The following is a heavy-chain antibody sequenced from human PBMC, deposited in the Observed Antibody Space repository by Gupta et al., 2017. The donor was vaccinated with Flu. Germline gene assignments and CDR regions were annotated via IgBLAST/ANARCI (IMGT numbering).Heavy chain of an antibody. Sequence: EVQLVESGGGLVQPGGSLRLSCEASGFTYISYWMNWVRQAPGKGLGWVSRTNSDGGRASYADSVKGRFTISRDNAKNTLYLQMNSLRAEDTAVYYCARASTRLDDAFDVWGQETMVTVSS. J-gene: IGHJ3*01. CDR3: ARASTRLDDAFDV. V-gene: IGHV3-74*01. CDR1: GFTYISYW. CDR2: TNSDGGRA. D-gene: IGHD6-6*01.